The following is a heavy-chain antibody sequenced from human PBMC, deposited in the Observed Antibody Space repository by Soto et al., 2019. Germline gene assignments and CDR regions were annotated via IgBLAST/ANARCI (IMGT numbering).Heavy chain of an antibody. CDR2: IIPILGIA. Sequence: ASVKVSCKASGGTFSSYTISGVRQAPGQGLEWMGRIIPILGIANYAQKFQGRVTITADKSTSPAYMELSSLRSEDTAVYYCARAFTSGTGPDYWGQGTLVTVSS. CDR1: GGTFSSYT. J-gene: IGHJ4*02. V-gene: IGHV1-69*02. CDR3: ARAFTSGTGPDY.